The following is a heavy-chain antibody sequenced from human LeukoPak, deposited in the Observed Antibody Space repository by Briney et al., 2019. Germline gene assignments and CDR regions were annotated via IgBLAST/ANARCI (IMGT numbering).Heavy chain of an antibody. CDR1: GFTFSSYW. CDR3: AREFGPQAKTEAVGY. D-gene: IGHD6-19*01. CDR2: IKQDGSEK. Sequence: PGGSLRLSCAASGFTFSSYWMSWVRQAPGKGLEWVANIKQDGSEKYFVDSVKGRFTISRDNAKNSLYLQMNSLRAEDTAVYYCAREFGPQAKTEAVGYWGQGTLVTVSS. V-gene: IGHV3-7*01. J-gene: IGHJ4*02.